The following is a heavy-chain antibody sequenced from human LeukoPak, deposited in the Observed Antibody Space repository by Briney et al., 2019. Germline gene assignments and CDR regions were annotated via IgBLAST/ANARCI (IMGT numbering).Heavy chain of an antibody. CDR2: ISSNGYYI. V-gene: IGHV3-21*01. D-gene: IGHD3-3*01. CDR3: AREGLRTERSDTDAFDI. Sequence: GESLRLSCAASGFTFSTYTINWVRQAPGKGLEWVSSISSNGYYIYYAGSVRGRFTISRDNAKNSLYLQMNSLRAEDTALYYCAREGLRTERSDTDAFDIWGQGTTVTVSS. J-gene: IGHJ3*02. CDR1: GFTFSTYT.